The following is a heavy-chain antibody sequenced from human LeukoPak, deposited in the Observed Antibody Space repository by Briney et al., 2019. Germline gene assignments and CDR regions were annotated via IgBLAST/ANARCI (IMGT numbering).Heavy chain of an antibody. Sequence: GGSLRLSCRASGFTFRSLGMHWVRQAPGKGLEWVAVIAYNGSSACYGDSVKGRFTISRDNSKNTLYLQLNSLRPEDTAVYYCANLTPRGHGMDVWGHGTTVIVSS. CDR3: ANLTPRGHGMDV. CDR1: GFTFRSLG. J-gene: IGHJ6*02. D-gene: IGHD3-10*01. V-gene: IGHV3-30*18. CDR2: IAYNGSSA.